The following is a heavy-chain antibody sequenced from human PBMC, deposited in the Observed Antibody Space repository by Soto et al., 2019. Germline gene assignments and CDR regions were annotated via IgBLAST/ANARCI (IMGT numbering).Heavy chain of an antibody. Sequence: VKVSCKASGGTFSSYAISWVRQAPGQGLEWMGGIIPIFGTANYAQKFQGRVTITADESTSTAYMELSSLRSEDTAVYYCARDGYNYGRRYYYGMDVWGQGTTVTVSS. CDR1: GGTFSSYA. V-gene: IGHV1-69*01. CDR3: ARDGYNYGRRYYYGMDV. CDR2: IIPIFGTA. J-gene: IGHJ6*02. D-gene: IGHD5-12*01.